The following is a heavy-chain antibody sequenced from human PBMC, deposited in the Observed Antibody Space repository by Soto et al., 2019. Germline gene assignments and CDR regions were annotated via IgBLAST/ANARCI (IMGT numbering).Heavy chain of an antibody. CDR3: ARSIMITFGGVIVIGAFDI. J-gene: IGHJ3*02. CDR2: ISAYNGNT. V-gene: IGHV1-18*01. CDR1: GYTFTSYG. Sequence: QVQLVQSGAEVKKPGASVKVSCKASGYTFTSYGISWVRQAPGQGLEWMGWISAYNGNTNYAQRLQGRVTMTTDKSTSTAYMELRRLRSDDTAVYYCARSIMITFGGVIVIGAFDIWGQGTMVTVSS. D-gene: IGHD3-16*02.